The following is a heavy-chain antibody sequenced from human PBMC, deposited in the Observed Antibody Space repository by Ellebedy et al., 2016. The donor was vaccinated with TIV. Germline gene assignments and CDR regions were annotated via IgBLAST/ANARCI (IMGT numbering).Heavy chain of an antibody. CDR3: ARSPDWWKFDY. D-gene: IGHD2-15*01. Sequence: GESLKISXAASGFTFSSYGMDWVRQAPGKGLEWVAVISYDGSNKYYADSVKGRFTISRDNSKNTLYLQMNSLRSEDTAVYYCARSPDWWKFDYWGQGTLVTVSS. V-gene: IGHV3-30*03. J-gene: IGHJ4*02. CDR2: ISYDGSNK. CDR1: GFTFSSYG.